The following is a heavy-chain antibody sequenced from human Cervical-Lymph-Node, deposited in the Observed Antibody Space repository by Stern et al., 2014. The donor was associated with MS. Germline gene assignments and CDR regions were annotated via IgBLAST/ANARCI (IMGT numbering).Heavy chain of an antibody. Sequence: VQLVQSGAEVKKPGASVKVSCKVSGYRLSDLYIHWVRQVPGIGLEWMGGFDPEQGETIYAEKFQDRVTMTEDTSTDTGYMELTSLRSEDTAVYYCATPGLLGARGRPGSWLDPWGPGTLVTVSS. CDR1: GYRLSDLY. J-gene: IGHJ5*02. CDR2: FDPEQGET. V-gene: IGHV1-24*01. CDR3: ATPGLLGARGRPGSWLDP. D-gene: IGHD1-26*01.